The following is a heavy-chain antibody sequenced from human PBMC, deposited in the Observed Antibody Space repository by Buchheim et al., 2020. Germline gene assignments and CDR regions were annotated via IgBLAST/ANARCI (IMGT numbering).Heavy chain of an antibody. D-gene: IGHD6-19*01. CDR1: GYSITSGYF. V-gene: IGHV4-38-2*02. Sequence: QVQLQESGPGLVKPSETLSLTCSVSGYSITSGYFWGWIRQPPGKGLEGIGTIYHSGTIYYNPSLKSRVTRSVNTSKNQFSPKLSSVTAADTAVYYCARGRIAVAVFFDYWGQGTL. J-gene: IGHJ4*02. CDR2: IYHSGTI. CDR3: ARGRIAVAVFFDY.